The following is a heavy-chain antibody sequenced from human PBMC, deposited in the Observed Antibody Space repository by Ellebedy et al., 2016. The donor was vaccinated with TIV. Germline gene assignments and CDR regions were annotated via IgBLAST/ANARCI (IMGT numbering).Heavy chain of an antibody. J-gene: IGHJ3*01. D-gene: IGHD3-22*01. CDR2: ISFDGSNK. CDR1: GFVFHTYA. CDR3: ARGSPDYYDNRPYPFDL. Sequence: GGSLRLSXAASGFVFHTYAAHWVRQAPGKGLEWVALISFDGSNKLYADSVKGRFTISRDNAKNTLSLQMNSLGGDDTAVYYCARGSPDYYDNRPYPFDLWGQGTMVTVSS. V-gene: IGHV3-30*04.